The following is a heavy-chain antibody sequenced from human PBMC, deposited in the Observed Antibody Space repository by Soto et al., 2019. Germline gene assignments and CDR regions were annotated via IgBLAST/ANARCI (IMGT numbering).Heavy chain of an antibody. CDR3: AKDFLLWGSFPDPGASDY. J-gene: IGHJ4*02. CDR1: GFTFSPYA. CDR2: ISYDGSNK. V-gene: IGHV3-30*18. Sequence: QVQLVESGGGVVQPGKSLRLSCAASGFTFSPYAIHWVRQAPGKGLEWVAVISYDGSNKNYADSVKGRFTISRDNSNHTVYLQMDSLRAEDTAVYYCAKDFLLWGSFPDPGASDYWGQGTLVIVSS. D-gene: IGHD3-16*01.